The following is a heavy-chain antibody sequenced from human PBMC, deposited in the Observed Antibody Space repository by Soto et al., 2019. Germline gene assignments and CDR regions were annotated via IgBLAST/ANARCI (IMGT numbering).Heavy chain of an antibody. CDR2: ISYDGSNK. J-gene: IGHJ4*02. Sequence: GGSLRLSCAASGFTFSSYGMHWVRQAPGKGLEWVAVISYDGSNKYYADSVKGRFTISRDNSKNTLYLQMNSLRAEDTAVYYCAKDLGRGVLHNYFDYWGQGTLVTVSS. D-gene: IGHD3-10*01. V-gene: IGHV3-30*18. CDR3: AKDLGRGVLHNYFDY. CDR1: GFTFSSYG.